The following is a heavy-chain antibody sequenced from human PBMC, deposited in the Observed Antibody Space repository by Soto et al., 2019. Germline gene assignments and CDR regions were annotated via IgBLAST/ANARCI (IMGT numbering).Heavy chain of an antibody. CDR2: INHSGST. Sequence: PSETLSLTCAVYGGSFSGYYWSWIRQPPGKGLEWIGEINHSGSTNYNPSLKSRVTISVDTSKNQFSLKLSSVTAADTAVYYCASGDLLRKYSGYDSRKYYYYYGMDVWGQGTTVTVSS. CDR1: GGSFSGYY. D-gene: IGHD5-12*01. J-gene: IGHJ6*02. V-gene: IGHV4-34*01. CDR3: ASGDLLRKYSGYDSRKYYYYYGMDV.